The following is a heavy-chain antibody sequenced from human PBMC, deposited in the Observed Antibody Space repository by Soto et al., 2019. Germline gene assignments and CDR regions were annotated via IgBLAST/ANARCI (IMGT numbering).Heavy chain of an antibody. D-gene: IGHD3-10*01. V-gene: IGHV1-18*04. Sequence: GASVKVSCKASGYTFTSYGISWVRQAPGQGLEWMGWISAYNGNTNYAQKLQGRVTMTTDTSTSTAYMELRSLRSDDTAVYYCARIPKGYGSGDYYYGMDVGGQGTTVTVSS. CDR3: ARIPKGYGSGDYYYGMDV. CDR1: GYTFTSYG. J-gene: IGHJ6*02. CDR2: ISAYNGNT.